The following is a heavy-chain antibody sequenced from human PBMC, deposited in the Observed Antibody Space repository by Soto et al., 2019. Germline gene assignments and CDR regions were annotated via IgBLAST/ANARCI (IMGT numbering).Heavy chain of an antibody. V-gene: IGHV4-59*08. Sequence: QVQLQESGPGLVKPSETLSLTCTVSGGSIGTYYWSWIRQPPGKGLEWLGYIYYRGNTDYNPSLKSRVTISLDTPKNQFSLKLSSVTAADTAVYYCARHPGYYDILTGYTTYYFDYWGQGILVTVSS. D-gene: IGHD3-9*01. CDR1: GGSIGTYY. CDR2: IYYRGNT. J-gene: IGHJ4*02. CDR3: ARHPGYYDILTGYTTYYFDY.